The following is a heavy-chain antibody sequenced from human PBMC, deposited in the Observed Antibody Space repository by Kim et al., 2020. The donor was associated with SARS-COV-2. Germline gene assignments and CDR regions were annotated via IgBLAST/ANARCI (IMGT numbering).Heavy chain of an antibody. CDR1: GFTFSSYW. CDR2: INSDGSST. J-gene: IGHJ4*02. D-gene: IGHD6-19*01. Sequence: GGSLRLSCAASGFTFSSYWMHWVRQAPGKGLVWVSRINSDGSSTSYADSVKGRFTISRDNAKNTLYLQMNSLRAEDTAVYYCARGGPGSSGWEYFDYWGQGTLVTVSS. CDR3: ARGGPGSSGWEYFDY. V-gene: IGHV3-74*01.